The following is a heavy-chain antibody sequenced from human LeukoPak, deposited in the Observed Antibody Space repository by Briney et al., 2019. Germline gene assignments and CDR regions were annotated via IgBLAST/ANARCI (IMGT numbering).Heavy chain of an antibody. D-gene: IGHD5-12*01. J-gene: IGHJ3*02. V-gene: IGHV1-2*02. Sequence: GASVKVSCKASGYTFTGYYIHWVRQAPGQGLEWMGWINPNSGGTNYAQRFQGRVTMTRDTSISTSYMELSRLRSDDTAVYYCAREGYSGYDRLLDIWGQGTMVTVSS. CDR2: INPNSGGT. CDR1: GYTFTGYY. CDR3: AREGYSGYDRLLDI.